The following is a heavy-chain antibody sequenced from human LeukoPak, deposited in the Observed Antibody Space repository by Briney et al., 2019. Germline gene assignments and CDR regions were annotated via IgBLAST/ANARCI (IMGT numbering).Heavy chain of an antibody. CDR3: ARDREWFGDHYYYMDV. V-gene: IGHV3-20*04. Sequence: GGSLRLSCAASGFTFDDYGMSWVRQAPGKGLEWVSGINWNGGSTGYADSVKGRFTISRDNAKNSLYLQTNSLRAEDTALYYCARDREWFGDHYYYMDVWGKGTTVTVSS. CDR2: INWNGGST. J-gene: IGHJ6*03. D-gene: IGHD3-10*01. CDR1: GFTFDDYG.